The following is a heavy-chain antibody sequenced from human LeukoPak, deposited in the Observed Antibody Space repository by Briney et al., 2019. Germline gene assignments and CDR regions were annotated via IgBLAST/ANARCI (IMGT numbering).Heavy chain of an antibody. Sequence: GASVKVSCKASGYTFTSYDINWVRQATGQGLEWLGWMNPNSGNTGYAQNFQGRVTMTRDTSIDTAYMELTGLRYEDTAVYYCARGSSGWFRSPHRSYYYYYYYMDVWGKGTTVTVSS. CDR2: MNPNSGNT. J-gene: IGHJ6*03. V-gene: IGHV1-8*01. CDR3: ARGSSGWFRSPHRSYYYYYYYMDV. CDR1: GYTFTSYD. D-gene: IGHD6-19*01.